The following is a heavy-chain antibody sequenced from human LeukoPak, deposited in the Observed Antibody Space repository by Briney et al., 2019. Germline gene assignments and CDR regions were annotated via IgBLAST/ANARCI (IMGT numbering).Heavy chain of an antibody. CDR2: ISYDGSNK. D-gene: IGHD3-22*01. J-gene: IGHJ4*02. CDR3: ARGESYYDSSGYPW. CDR1: GFTFSSYA. Sequence: GGSPRLSCAASGFTFSSYAMHWVRQAPGKGLEWVAVISYDGSNKYYADSVKGRFTISRDNSKNTLYLQMNSLRAEDTAVYYCARGESYYDSSGYPWWGQGTLVTVSS. V-gene: IGHV3-30*04.